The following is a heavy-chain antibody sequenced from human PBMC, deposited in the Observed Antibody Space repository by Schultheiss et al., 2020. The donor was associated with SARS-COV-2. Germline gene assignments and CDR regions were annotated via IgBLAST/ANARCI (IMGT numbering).Heavy chain of an antibody. CDR3: ARENRYGSAAYGMDV. D-gene: IGHD1-14*01. CDR1: GFTFDDYA. V-gene: IGHV3-9*01. Sequence: GGSLRLSCAASGFTFDDYAMHWVRQAPGKGLEWVSGISWNSGSIGYADSVKGRFTISRDNAKNSLYLQMNSLRAEDTAVYYCARENRYGSAAYGMDVWGQGTTVTVSS. J-gene: IGHJ6*02. CDR2: ISWNSGSI.